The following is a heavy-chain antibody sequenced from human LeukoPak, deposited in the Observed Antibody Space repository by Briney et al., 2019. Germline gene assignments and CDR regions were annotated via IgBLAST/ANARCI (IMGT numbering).Heavy chain of an antibody. CDR2: ISYDGSNK. CDR1: GFTFSSYA. V-gene: IGHV3-30-3*01. CDR3: ARADPPETIAAAGTSNAEYFQH. Sequence: PGGSLRLSCAASGFTFSSYAMHWVRQAPGKGLEWVAVISYDGSNKYYADSVKGRFTISRDNSKNTLYLQMNSLRAEDTAVYYCARADPPETIAAAGTSNAEYFQHWGQGTLVTVSS. J-gene: IGHJ1*01. D-gene: IGHD6-13*01.